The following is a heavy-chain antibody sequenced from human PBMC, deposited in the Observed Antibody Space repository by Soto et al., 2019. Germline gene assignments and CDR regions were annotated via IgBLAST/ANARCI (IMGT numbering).Heavy chain of an antibody. CDR1: GGSFSGYY. CDR2: INHSGST. V-gene: IGHV4-34*01. J-gene: IGHJ4*02. Sequence: TSETLSLTCAVYGGSFSGYYWSWIRQPPGKGLEWIGEINHSGSTNYNPSLKSRVTISVDTSKNQFSLKLSSVTAADTAVYYCALGSAPFDYWGQGTLVTVSS. D-gene: IGHD3-16*01. CDR3: ALGSAPFDY.